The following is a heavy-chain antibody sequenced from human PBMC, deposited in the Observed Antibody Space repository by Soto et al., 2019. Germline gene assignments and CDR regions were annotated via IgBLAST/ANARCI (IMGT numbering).Heavy chain of an antibody. V-gene: IGHV1-2*04. J-gene: IGHJ6*02. CDR1: GYTFTGYY. Sequence: GASVKVSCKASGYTFTGYYMHWVRQAPGQGLEWMGWINPNSGGTNYAQKFQGWVTMTRDTSISTAYMELSRLRSDDTAVYYCARDRLELSEERDYYYYGMDVWGQGTTVTVSS. CDR2: INPNSGGT. CDR3: ARDRLELSEERDYYYYGMDV. D-gene: IGHD1-7*01.